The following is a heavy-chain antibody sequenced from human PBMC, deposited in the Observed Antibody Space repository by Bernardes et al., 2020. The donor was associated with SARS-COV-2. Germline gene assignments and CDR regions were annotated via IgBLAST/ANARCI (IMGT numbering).Heavy chain of an antibody. J-gene: IGHJ4*02. CDR2: VGSDGNT. D-gene: IGHD3-16*01. V-gene: IGHV3-23*01. CDR3: ARDFFWWSAADY. CDR1: GFSLSSHA. Sequence: GCLRPSCAAFGFSLSSHAMSWVRQAPGKGLEWVSGVGSDGNTHYTDSVRGRFTISRDNSKNILYLQMNSLRGEDTAVYFCARDFFWWSAADYWGQGTLVTVSS.